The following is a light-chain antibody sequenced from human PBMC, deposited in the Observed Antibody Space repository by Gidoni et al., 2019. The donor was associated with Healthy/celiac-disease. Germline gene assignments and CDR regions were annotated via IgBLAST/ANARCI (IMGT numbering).Light chain of an antibody. CDR3: QQLNSYPPT. Sequence: IQLTQYPSSLSASVGDRVTITCRASQGISSYLAWYQQKPGKAPKLLIYATSPLQSGVPSRFSGSGSGTDFTLTISSLQPEDFATYYCQQLNSYPPTFGGGTKVEIK. V-gene: IGKV1-9*01. J-gene: IGKJ4*01. CDR1: QGISSY. CDR2: ATS.